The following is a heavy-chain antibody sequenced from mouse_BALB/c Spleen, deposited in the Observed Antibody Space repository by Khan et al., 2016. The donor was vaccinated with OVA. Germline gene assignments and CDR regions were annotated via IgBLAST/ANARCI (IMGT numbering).Heavy chain of an antibody. CDR2: ISYSGNT. CDR1: GYSITSDYA. V-gene: IGHV3-2*02. CDR3: AKVYGGDFDY. Sequence: EVKLLESGPGLVKPSQSLSLTCTVTGYSITSDYAWNWLRQFPGNKLEWMGFISYSGNTKYNPSLKSRFSITRDTSKNQFFLQLNSVTTEDTAKYYCAKVYGGDFDYWGQGTSLTVSS. D-gene: IGHD1-1*01. J-gene: IGHJ2*02.